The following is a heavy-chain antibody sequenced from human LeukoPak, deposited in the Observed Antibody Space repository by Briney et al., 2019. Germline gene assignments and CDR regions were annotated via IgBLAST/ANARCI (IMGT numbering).Heavy chain of an antibody. J-gene: IGHJ4*02. CDR3: ARVRYSSSWYYVDL. V-gene: IGHV3-33*08. Sequence: PGGSLRLSCAASGFTFSSYSMNWVRQAPGKGLEWVAVIWYDGSNKYYADSVKGRFTISRDNSKNTLFLQMDSLRADDTALYYCARVRYSSSWYYVDLWGQGTLVTVSS. D-gene: IGHD6-13*01. CDR1: GFTFSSYS. CDR2: IWYDGSNK.